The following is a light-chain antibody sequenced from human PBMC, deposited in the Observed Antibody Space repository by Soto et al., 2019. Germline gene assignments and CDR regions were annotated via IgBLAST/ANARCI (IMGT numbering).Light chain of an antibody. CDR3: QHYSGYSLYA. Sequence: DIQMTQSPSTLSASVGDRVTITCRASQSISGWLAWYQQRPGKAPKLLIYDASILESGVPSRFSGSGSGTLFAPTIGGLQPDDFATNYGQHYSGYSLYAFGPGTIVDIK. CDR2: DAS. CDR1: QSISGW. J-gene: IGKJ3*01. V-gene: IGKV1-5*01.